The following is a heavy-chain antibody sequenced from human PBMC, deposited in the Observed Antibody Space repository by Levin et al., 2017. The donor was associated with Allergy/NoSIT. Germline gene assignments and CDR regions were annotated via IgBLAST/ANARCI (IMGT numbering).Heavy chain of an antibody. CDR1: GFTFSNYW. V-gene: IGHV3-74*01. Sequence: PGESLKISCAASGFTFSNYWMHWVRQAAGKGLVWVSHINSDGSNTNYADSVKGRFTISRDNAKNTLYLQMNSLRDEDTAVYYCARGGCSSTSCLDNWGQGTLVTVSP. CDR2: INSDGSNT. D-gene: IGHD2-2*01. CDR3: ARGGCSSTSCLDN. J-gene: IGHJ4*02.